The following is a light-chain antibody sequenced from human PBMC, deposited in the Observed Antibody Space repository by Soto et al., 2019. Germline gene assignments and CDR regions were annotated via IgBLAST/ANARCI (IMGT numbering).Light chain of an antibody. V-gene: IGKV3-15*01. J-gene: IGKJ1*01. CDR3: QQYNDWPLT. CDR1: QSVSNN. Sequence: IVFTQSACTLSLSPGERATLSCRASQSVSNNLAWYQQKPGQAPSLLIYGAFTRATGIPARFSGTGSGTEFTLTTSSLQSEDFALYYCQQYNDWPLTFGQGTKVDIK. CDR2: GAF.